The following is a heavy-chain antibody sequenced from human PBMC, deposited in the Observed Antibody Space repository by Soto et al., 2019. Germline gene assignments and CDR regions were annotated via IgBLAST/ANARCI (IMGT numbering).Heavy chain of an antibody. CDR1: GFTFSNAW. CDR3: TTDLVAVAYHDAFDI. Sequence: PGGSLRLSCAASGFTFSNAWMSWVRQAPGKGLEWVGRIKSKTDGGTTDYAAPVKGRFTISRDDSKNTLYLQMNSLKTEDTAVYYCTTDLVAVAYHDAFDIWGQGTMVTVSS. D-gene: IGHD6-19*01. V-gene: IGHV3-15*01. J-gene: IGHJ3*02. CDR2: IKSKTDGGTT.